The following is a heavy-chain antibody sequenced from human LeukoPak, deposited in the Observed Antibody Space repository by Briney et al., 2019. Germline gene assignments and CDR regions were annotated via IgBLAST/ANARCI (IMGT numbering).Heavy chain of an antibody. CDR1: GGSISSYY. V-gene: IGHV4-59*08. CDR2: VYQSGST. D-gene: IGHD5-24*01. J-gene: IGHJ3*02. Sequence: PSETLSLTCTASGGSISSYYWGWIRQPPGKGLEWIGTVYQSGSTYYNPSLKSRVTISVDTSKNQFSLRLSSVTAADTAVYYCARRRSPSETGAFDIWGQGSMVTVSS. CDR3: ARRRSPSETGAFDI.